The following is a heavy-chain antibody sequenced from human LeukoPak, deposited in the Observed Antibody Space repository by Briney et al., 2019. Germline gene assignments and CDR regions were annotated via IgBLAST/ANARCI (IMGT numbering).Heavy chain of an antibody. J-gene: IGHJ6*02. Sequence: ASVKVSCKASGGTFSSYAISWVRQAPGQGLEWMGGIIPIFGTANYAQKFQGRVTITADESTSTAYMELSSLRSEDTAVYYCARDVHEELAAAGTGYGMDVWGQGTTVTVSS. CDR3: ARDVHEELAAAGTGYGMDV. CDR2: IIPIFGTA. CDR1: GGTFSSYA. V-gene: IGHV1-69*01. D-gene: IGHD6-13*01.